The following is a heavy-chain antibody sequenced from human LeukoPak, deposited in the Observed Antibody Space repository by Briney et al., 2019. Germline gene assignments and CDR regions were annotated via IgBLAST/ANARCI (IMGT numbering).Heavy chain of an antibody. CDR3: ARDAVSGDAFDI. J-gene: IGHJ3*02. D-gene: IGHD3-22*01. CDR1: GFTVSSNY. CDR2: IYSGGST. V-gene: IGHV3-53*01. Sequence: GGSLRLSCAASGFTVSSNYMSWVRQAPGKGLEWVSVIYSGGSTYYADSVKGRFTISRDNSKNTLYLQMNRLRAEDTAVYYCARDAVSGDAFDIWGQGTMVTVSS.